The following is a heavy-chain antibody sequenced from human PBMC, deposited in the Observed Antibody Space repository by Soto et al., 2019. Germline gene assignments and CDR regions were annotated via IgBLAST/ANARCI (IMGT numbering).Heavy chain of an antibody. V-gene: IGHV1-69*13. D-gene: IGHD2-15*01. CDR1: GGTFSSYA. CDR3: ARGPSGCSGGSCYPGDYYGMDV. CDR2: IIPIFGTA. Sequence: SVKVSCKASGGTFSSYAISWVRQAPGQGLEWMGGIIPIFGTANYAQKFQGRVTITADESTSTAYMELSSLRSEDTAVYYCARGPSGCSGGSCYPGDYYGMDVWGQGTTVTVSS. J-gene: IGHJ6*02.